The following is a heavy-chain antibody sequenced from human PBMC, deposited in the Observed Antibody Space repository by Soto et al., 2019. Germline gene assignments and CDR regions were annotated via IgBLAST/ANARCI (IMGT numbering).Heavy chain of an antibody. D-gene: IGHD3-22*01. CDR2: IIPIFGTA. CDR3: ASSYDSSAPSILRFFDY. CDR1: GGTFSSYA. Sequence: SVKVSCKASGGTFSSYAISWVRQAPGQGLEWMGGIIPIFGTANYAQKFQGRVTITADESTSTACMELSSLRSEDTAVYYCASSYDSSAPSILRFFDYWGQGTLVTVSS. J-gene: IGHJ4*02. V-gene: IGHV1-69*13.